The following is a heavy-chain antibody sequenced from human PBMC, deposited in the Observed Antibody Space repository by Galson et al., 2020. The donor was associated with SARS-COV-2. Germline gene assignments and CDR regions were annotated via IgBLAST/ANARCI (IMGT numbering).Heavy chain of an antibody. CDR1: GGTFSGYY. CDR2: INDGGRT. J-gene: IGHJ4*02. CDR3: ARGRYPRADGILLWMYRIASSGVFDS. Sequence: PSETLSLTCAVYGGTFSGYYWNWIRQSPGKGLEWIGEINDGGRTNYNPSLESRVGISVDTSKKQFSLKLSSVTAADTAVYHCARGRYPRADGILLWMYRIASSGVFDSWSQRILVTVSS. V-gene: IGHV4-34*01. D-gene: IGHD6-13*01.